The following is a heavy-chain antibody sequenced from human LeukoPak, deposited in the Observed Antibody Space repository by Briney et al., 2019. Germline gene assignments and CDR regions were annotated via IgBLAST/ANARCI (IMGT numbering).Heavy chain of an antibody. V-gene: IGHV1-2*02. D-gene: IGHD2-2*01. CDR3: ARGPDFVVVPGFDY. Sequence: VASVKVSCKASVYTFTGYYMHWVRQAPGQGLEWMGWINPNSGGTNYAQKFQGRVTMTRDTSISTAYMELSRLRSDDTAVYYCARGPDFVVVPGFDYWGQGTLVTVSS. CDR1: VYTFTGYY. J-gene: IGHJ4*02. CDR2: INPNSGGT.